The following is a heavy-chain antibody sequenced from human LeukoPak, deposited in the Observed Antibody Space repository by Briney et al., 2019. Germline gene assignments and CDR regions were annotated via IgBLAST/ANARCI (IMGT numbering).Heavy chain of an antibody. CDR3: ARGNLTGYSKWYFDL. J-gene: IGHJ2*01. D-gene: IGHD3-9*01. CDR2: IIPIFGTA. CDR1: GGTFSSYA. Sequence: ASVKVSCKASGGTFSSYAISWVRQAPGQGLEWMGGIIPIFGTANYAQKFQGRVTITADESTSTAYMELSSLRSEDTAVYYCARGNLTGYSKWYFDLWGRGTLVTVSS. V-gene: IGHV1-69*13.